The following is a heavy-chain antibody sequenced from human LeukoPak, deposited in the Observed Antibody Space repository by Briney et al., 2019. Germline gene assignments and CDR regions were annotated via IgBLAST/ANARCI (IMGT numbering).Heavy chain of an antibody. Sequence: PGGSLRLSCAASGFTFSNYWMHWVRQAPGKGLVWVSRINSDGINTSYADSVKGRFTISRDNAKNTLYLQMNSLRAEDTAVYYCARIERRYCSGGSCYSAAFDIWGQGTMVTVSS. D-gene: IGHD2-15*01. V-gene: IGHV3-74*01. J-gene: IGHJ3*02. CDR3: ARIERRYCSGGSCYSAAFDI. CDR2: INSDGINT. CDR1: GFTFSNYW.